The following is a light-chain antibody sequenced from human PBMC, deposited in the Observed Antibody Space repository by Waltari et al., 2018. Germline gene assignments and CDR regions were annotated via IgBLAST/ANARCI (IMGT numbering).Light chain of an antibody. V-gene: IGLV2-14*01. Sequence: QSALTQPASVSGSPGQSITISCTGTSSDVGAYNYVSWYQHHPGKAPKVMIYEVRNRPSGVSNRFSGSKSANTASLTISGLQAEDEADYYCSSYTTSSTLGVFGGGTKLTVL. CDR2: EVR. CDR3: SSYTTSSTLGV. J-gene: IGLJ3*02. CDR1: SSDVGAYNY.